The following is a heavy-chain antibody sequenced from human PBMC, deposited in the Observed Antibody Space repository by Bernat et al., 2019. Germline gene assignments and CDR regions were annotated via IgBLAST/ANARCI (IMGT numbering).Heavy chain of an antibody. CDR3: ARSVRDDSSGLFGY. Sequence: QVQLVQSGAEVKKPGSSVKVSCKASGGTFSSYTISWVRQAPGQGLEWMGRIIPILGIANYAQKLQGRVTITADKSTSTAYMELSSLRSEDTAVYYCARSVRDDSSGLFGYWGQGTLVTVSS. V-gene: IGHV1-69*02. CDR1: GGTFSSYT. J-gene: IGHJ4*02. D-gene: IGHD3-22*01. CDR2: IIPILGIA.